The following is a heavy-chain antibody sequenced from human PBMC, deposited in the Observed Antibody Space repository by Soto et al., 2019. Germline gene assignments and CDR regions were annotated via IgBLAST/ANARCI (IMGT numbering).Heavy chain of an antibody. CDR3: ARADLLWDSFDL. D-gene: IGHD2-2*01. Sequence: PGGPLRLSCAASGFPFRNFAMAWVRQAPGKGLEWVSIISNSGSSTYHGDSVKGRFTTSRDNSKGTLSLHMRGVRIDDTAVYFCARADLLWDSFDLWGQGTLVTVSS. CDR1: GFPFRNFA. V-gene: IGHV3-23*05. J-gene: IGHJ4*02. CDR2: ISNSGSST.